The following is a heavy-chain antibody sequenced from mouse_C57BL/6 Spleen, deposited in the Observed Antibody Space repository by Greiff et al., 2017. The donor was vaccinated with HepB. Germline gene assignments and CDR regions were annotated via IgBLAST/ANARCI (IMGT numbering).Heavy chain of an antibody. D-gene: IGHD3-3*01. CDR1: GYSITSGYY. V-gene: IGHV3-6*01. Sequence: ESGPGLVKPSQSLSLTCSVTGYSITSGYYWNWIRQFPGNKLEWMGYISYDGSNNYNPSLKNRISITRDTSKNQFFLKLNSVTTEDTATYYCARDGGPGDYWGQGTTLTVSS. J-gene: IGHJ2*01. CDR2: ISYDGSN. CDR3: ARDGGPGDY.